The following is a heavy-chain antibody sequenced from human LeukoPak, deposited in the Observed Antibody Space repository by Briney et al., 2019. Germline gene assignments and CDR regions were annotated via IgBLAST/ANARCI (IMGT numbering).Heavy chain of an antibody. V-gene: IGHV3-74*01. D-gene: IGHD2/OR15-2a*01. CDR2: VNSEGSST. CDR1: GFTFSSYW. Sequence: PGGSLRLSCAASGFTFSSYWMHWVRQAPGKGLVWVSRVNSEGSSTSYADSVKGRFTISRDNAKNTLYLQMNSLRAEDTALYYCAKGQYRSNYYFDYWGQGTLVTVSS. CDR3: AKGQYRSNYYFDY. J-gene: IGHJ4*02.